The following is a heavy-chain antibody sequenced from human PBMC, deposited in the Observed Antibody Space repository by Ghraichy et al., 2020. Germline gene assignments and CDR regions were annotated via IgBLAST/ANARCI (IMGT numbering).Heavy chain of an antibody. D-gene: IGHD3-3*01. CDR3: ARRSGLDWGALVV. CDR1: GFSIGSYA. Sequence: GGSLRLSCAASGFSIGSYAMTWVRQAPGKGLEWVSGVSGGGHNIDYTDSVRGRFTISKDNPRNTLFLYMVNLTTEDTAGYYCARRSGLDWGALVVWGQGTTVTVSS. CDR2: VSGGGHNI. J-gene: IGHJ6*02. V-gene: IGHV3-23*01.